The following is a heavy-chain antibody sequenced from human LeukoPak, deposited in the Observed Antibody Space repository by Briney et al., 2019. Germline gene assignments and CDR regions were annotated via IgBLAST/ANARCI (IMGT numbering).Heavy chain of an antibody. CDR3: ARSDLWSGYPFTQ. V-gene: IGHV4-34*01. Sequence: SETLSLTCAVYGGSFSGYYWSWIRQPPGKGLEWIGEINHSGSTNYNPSLKSRVTISVDTSKNQFSLKLSSVTAADTAVYYCARSDLWSGYPFTQCGQGTLVTVSS. J-gene: IGHJ1*01. CDR1: GGSFSGYY. CDR2: INHSGST. D-gene: IGHD3-3*01.